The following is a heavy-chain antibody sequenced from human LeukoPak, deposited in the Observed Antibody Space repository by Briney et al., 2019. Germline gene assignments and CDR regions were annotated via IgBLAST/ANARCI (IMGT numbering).Heavy chain of an antibody. Sequence: SETLSLTCAVFGDPISSSNWWSWVRQPPGKGLEWIGEIYHGGTTNYNPSLKSRVTISIDKSKNHFSLNLSSVSAADTAVYYCATTTVTPNGDAFDIWGQGTLVTVSS. D-gene: IGHD4-17*01. CDR2: IYHGGTT. CDR1: GDPISSSNW. J-gene: IGHJ3*02. V-gene: IGHV4-4*02. CDR3: ATTTVTPNGDAFDI.